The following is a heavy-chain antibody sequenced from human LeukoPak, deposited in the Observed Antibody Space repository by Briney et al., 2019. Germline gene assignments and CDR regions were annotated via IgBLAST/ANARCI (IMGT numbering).Heavy chain of an antibody. V-gene: IGHV3-23*01. J-gene: IGHJ4*02. D-gene: IGHD2-21*01. CDR3: AKSHITRYPLQYYFDL. Sequence: PGGSLRLSCAASGFTFSSYAMSWLRQTPQKGLEWVSXISVTGDITYYAGSVKGRFTIARDNSRTTLYLQLNSLRADDTAVYYCAKSHITRYPLQYYFDLWGQGAQVIVSS. CDR2: ISVTGDIT. CDR1: GFTFSSYA.